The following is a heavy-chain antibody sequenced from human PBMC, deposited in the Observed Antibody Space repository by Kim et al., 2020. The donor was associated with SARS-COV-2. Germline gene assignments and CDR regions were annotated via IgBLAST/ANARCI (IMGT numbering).Heavy chain of an antibody. Sequence: SVKVSCKASGCTFSSYAISWVRQAPGQGLEWVGRIIPTLDIPNYAQKFQGRVTINAHTSTNTVFLDLRSLRADDTATYFCARDIYSDYSVFDLWGQGTLVSVSS. V-gene: IGHV1-69*04. J-gene: IGHJ5*02. CDR1: GCTFSSYA. D-gene: IGHD4-17*01. CDR3: ARDIYSDYSVFDL. CDR2: IIPTLDIP.